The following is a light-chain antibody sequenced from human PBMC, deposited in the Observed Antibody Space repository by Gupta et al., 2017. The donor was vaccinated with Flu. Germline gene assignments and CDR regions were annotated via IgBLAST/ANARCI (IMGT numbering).Light chain of an antibody. CDR3: QQSYSTPLT. Sequence: GDRVAITCRANQSISYYLNWFQQKPGKAPNLLIYAASNLQSGVPSRFTGSGSGTDFTLTISGLQPEDFAIYFCQQSYSTPLTFGGGTRVEVK. V-gene: IGKV1-39*01. CDR1: QSISYY. CDR2: AAS. J-gene: IGKJ4*01.